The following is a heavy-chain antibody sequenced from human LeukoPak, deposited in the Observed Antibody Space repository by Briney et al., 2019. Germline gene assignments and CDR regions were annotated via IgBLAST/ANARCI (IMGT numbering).Heavy chain of an antibody. J-gene: IGHJ4*02. CDR2: IYYSGRDT. CDR3: ARHPQGLRYFDN. V-gene: IGHV4-59*08. Sequence: SETPSLTCSVSGDSINNYYWSWIRQPPGKGLEWIAYIYYSGRDTNYSPSLKSRLTISVDTSKQQFSLSLRSVTAADTAVYYCARHPQGLRYFDNWGQGTLVIVSS. CDR1: GDSINNYY.